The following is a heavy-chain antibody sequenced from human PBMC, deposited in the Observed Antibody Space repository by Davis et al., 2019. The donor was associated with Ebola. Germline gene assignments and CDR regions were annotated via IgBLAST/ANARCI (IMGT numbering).Heavy chain of an antibody. Sequence: ASVKVSCKASGYSFTAYYLHWVRQAPGQGLEWMGRINPHSGDTKFAQKFQGRVTMTTDTSTSTAYMELRSLRPDDTAVYYCARGKCSGGSCYVNWFDPWGQGTLVTVSS. CDR3: ARGKCSGGSCYVNWFDP. CDR2: INPHSGDT. J-gene: IGHJ5*02. CDR1: GYSFTAYY. D-gene: IGHD2-15*01. V-gene: IGHV1-2*06.